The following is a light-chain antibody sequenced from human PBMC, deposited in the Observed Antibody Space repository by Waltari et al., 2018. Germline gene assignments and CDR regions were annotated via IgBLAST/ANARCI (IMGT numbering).Light chain of an antibody. J-gene: IGKJ3*01. CDR1: QSLVHSNGNTY. CDR3: GQGTHLPFT. CDR2: EVS. Sequence: DVVMTQSTLSLHITRGQPASISCRSSQSLVHSNGNTYLSWYQQKPGQPPRRLIYEVSNQDSGVPDRFSGSGAGTDFTLKISRVEAEDVGVYYCGQGTHLPFTFGPGTKLYIK. V-gene: IGKV2-30*02.